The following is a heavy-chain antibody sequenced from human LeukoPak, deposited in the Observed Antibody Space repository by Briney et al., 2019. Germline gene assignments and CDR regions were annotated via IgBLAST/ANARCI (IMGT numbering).Heavy chain of an antibody. V-gene: IGHV3-48*04. J-gene: IGHJ4*02. CDR3: VRESIGFDY. D-gene: IGHD2-15*01. CDR1: GFTFSTYN. CDR2: ISSSSRTR. Sequence: GGSLRLSCAASGFTFSTYNVNWVRQAPGKGLDWGSYISSSSRTRYYADSVKGRFTIYRDNAKDSLDLQMNSLRAADAAVYYCVRESIGFDYWGQGTLVTVSS.